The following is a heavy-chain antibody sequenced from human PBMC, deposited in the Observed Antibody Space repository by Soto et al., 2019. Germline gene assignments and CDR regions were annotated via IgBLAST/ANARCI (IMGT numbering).Heavy chain of an antibody. J-gene: IGHJ4*02. CDR2: ISYDGSNK. CDR3: AKVRSDGSEIVDY. D-gene: IGHD3-10*01. V-gene: IGHV3-30*18. CDR1: GFTFSSYG. Sequence: QVQLVESGGGVVQPGRSLRLSCAASGFTFSSYGMHWVRQAPGKGLEWVAVISYDGSNKYYADSVKGRLTISRDNAKYTLDLKMIRLRAEDTAVYYGAKVRSDGSEIVDYCCKGTLVTVSS.